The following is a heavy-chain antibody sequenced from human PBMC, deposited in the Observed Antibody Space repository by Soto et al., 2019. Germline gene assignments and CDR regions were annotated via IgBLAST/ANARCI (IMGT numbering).Heavy chain of an antibody. CDR3: AKAGSGWSLDY. Sequence: QVQLVESGGGVVQPGRSLRLSCAASGFTFSSYGMHWVRQAPGKGLEWVAVISYDGSNKYYADSVKGRFTISRDNSKNTLYLQMNSLRAEDTAVYYCAKAGSGWSLDYWGQGTLVTVSS. J-gene: IGHJ4*02. CDR2: ISYDGSNK. CDR1: GFTFSSYG. D-gene: IGHD6-19*01. V-gene: IGHV3-30*18.